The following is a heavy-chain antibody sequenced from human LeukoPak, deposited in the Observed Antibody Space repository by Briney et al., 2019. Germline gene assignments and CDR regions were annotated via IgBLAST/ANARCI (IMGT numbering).Heavy chain of an antibody. CDR1: GGTFSNYA. J-gene: IGHJ4*02. CDR2: IIPLFGTA. CDR3: AKHLAYGGNSCLDY. Sequence: SVKVSCKASGGTFSNYAFNWVRQAPGQGLEWMGGIIPLFGTANYAQKFQDRVTITADESTSTAYMELSSLRSEDTAVYYCAKHLAYGGNSCLDYWGQGTLVTVSS. V-gene: IGHV1-69*13. D-gene: IGHD4-23*01.